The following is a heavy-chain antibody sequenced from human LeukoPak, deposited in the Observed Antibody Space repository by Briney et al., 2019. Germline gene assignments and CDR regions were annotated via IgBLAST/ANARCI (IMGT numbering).Heavy chain of an antibody. J-gene: IGHJ4*02. CDR2: INPNSGGT. CDR1: GYTFTGYY. V-gene: IGHV1-2*02. D-gene: IGHD1-1*01. Sequence: ASVKVSCKASGYTFTGYYMHWVRQAPGQGLEWMGWINPNSGGTNYAQKSQGRVTMTRDTSISTAYMELSRLRSDDTAVYYCARDEIANSGTTVCGYWGQGTLVTVSS. CDR3: ARDEIANSGTTVCGY.